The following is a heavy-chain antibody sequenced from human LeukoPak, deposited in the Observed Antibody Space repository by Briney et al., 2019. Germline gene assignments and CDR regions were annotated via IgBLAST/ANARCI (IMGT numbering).Heavy chain of an antibody. D-gene: IGHD6-19*01. Sequence: GGSLRLSCAASGFTFSSYAMHWVRQAPGKGLEWVAVISYDGTNKYYADSVKGRFIISRDNSKNTLYLQMNSLRPEDTAVYCCTSLAGSSGWYLAPNDYWGQGTLVTVSS. J-gene: IGHJ4*02. CDR2: ISYDGTNK. CDR3: TSLAGSSGWYLAPNDY. V-gene: IGHV3-30-3*01. CDR1: GFTFSSYA.